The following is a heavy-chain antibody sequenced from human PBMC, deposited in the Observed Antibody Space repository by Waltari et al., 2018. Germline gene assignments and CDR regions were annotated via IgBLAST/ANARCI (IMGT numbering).Heavy chain of an antibody. CDR3: ARGKNDYGDY. CDR1: GYTFTSYA. Sequence: QVQLVQSGAEVKKPGASVKVSCKASGYTFTSYAMHWVRQAPGQRLEWMGWTNAGNGNTKYSQKFQGRGTITRDTSASTAYMELSSLRSEDTAVYYCARGKNDYGDYWGQGTLVTVSS. V-gene: IGHV1-3*01. J-gene: IGHJ4*02. D-gene: IGHD4-17*01. CDR2: TNAGNGNT.